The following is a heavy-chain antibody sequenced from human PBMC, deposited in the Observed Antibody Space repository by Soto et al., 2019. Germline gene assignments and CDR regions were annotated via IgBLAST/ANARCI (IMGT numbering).Heavy chain of an antibody. V-gene: IGHV1-69*13. D-gene: IGHD3-22*01. J-gene: IGHJ4*02. CDR1: GGTFSSYA. CDR3: ARDNTYYYDSSGYYSGDY. CDR2: IIPIFGTA. Sequence: SVKVSCKASGGTFSSYAISWVRQAPGQGLEWMGGIIPIFGTANYAQKFQGRVTITADESTSTAYMELSSLRSEDTAVYYCARDNTYYYDSSGYYSGDYWGQGTLVTVSS.